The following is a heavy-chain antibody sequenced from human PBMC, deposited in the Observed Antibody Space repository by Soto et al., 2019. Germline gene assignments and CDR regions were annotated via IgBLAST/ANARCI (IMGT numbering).Heavy chain of an antibody. J-gene: IGHJ5*02. CDR2: ISGSGGST. D-gene: IGHD1-26*01. CDR3: AKDRRWELPNPPTA. Sequence: LRLSCAASGFTFSSSWMHWVCQAPEKGLEWVSAISGSGGSTYYADSVKGRFTISRDNSKNTLYLQMNSLRAEDTAVYYCAKDRRWELPNPPTAWGQGTLVTVSS. V-gene: IGHV3-23*01. CDR1: GFTFSSSW.